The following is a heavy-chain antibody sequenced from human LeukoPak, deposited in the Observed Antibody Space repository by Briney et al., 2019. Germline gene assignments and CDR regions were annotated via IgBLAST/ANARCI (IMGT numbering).Heavy chain of an antibody. CDR1: GYTFTSYD. CDR2: MNPNSGNT. V-gene: IGHV1-8*03. CDR3: ARDYDILTGYYPFDY. Sequence: VASVKVSCKASGYTFTSYDINWVRQATGQGLEWMGWMNPNSGNTGYAQKFQGRVTITRNTSISTAYMELSSLRSEDTAVYYCARDYDILTGYYPFDYWGQGTLVTVSS. D-gene: IGHD3-9*01. J-gene: IGHJ4*02.